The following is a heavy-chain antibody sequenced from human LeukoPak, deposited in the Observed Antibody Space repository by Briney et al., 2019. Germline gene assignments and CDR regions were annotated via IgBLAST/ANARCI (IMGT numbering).Heavy chain of an antibody. CDR2: INPYNGNT. V-gene: IGHV1-18*01. CDR3: VRELYGRFEF. D-gene: IGHD2-2*02. Sequence: ASVKVSCKASGYTFTTFGASWVRQAPGQGLECMGWINPYNGNTNYPQKLQGRVSMTTDTPTTTAYMELRSLRSDDTAVYYCVRELYGRFEFWGQGTLVTVSS. CDR1: GYTFTTFG. J-gene: IGHJ4*02.